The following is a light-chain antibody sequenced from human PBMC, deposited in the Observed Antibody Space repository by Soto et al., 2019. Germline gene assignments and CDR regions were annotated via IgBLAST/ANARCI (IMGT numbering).Light chain of an antibody. Sequence: QSVLTQPPSASGSPGQSFTICCTGTSSDVGGYNYVSWYQHHPGRAPKLIIYEVYKRPSGVPDRFSGSKSGNTADLTVSGLQAEDEADYYCSSYVGTNSYVFGTGTKVTVL. J-gene: IGLJ1*01. CDR2: EVY. V-gene: IGLV2-8*01. CDR1: SSDVGGYNY. CDR3: SSYVGTNSYV.